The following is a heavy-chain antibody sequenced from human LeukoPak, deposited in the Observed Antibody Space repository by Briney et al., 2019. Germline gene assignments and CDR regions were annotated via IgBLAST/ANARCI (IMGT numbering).Heavy chain of an antibody. CDR3: ATPSGVSSGWYYFDY. D-gene: IGHD6-19*01. J-gene: IGHJ4*02. CDR2: IIPMFGTA. CDR1: GGTFSSYE. V-gene: IGHV1-69*06. Sequence: ASVKVSCKASGGTFSSYEISWVRQAPGQGLEWMGGIIPMFGTAKYAQKFQGRVTMTEDTSTDTAYMELSSLRSEDTAVYYCATPSGVSSGWYYFDYWGQGTLVTVSS.